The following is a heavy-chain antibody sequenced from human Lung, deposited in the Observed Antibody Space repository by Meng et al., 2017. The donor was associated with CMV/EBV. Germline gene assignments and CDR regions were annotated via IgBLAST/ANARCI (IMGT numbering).Heavy chain of an antibody. Sequence: ASVXVSXKASGYIFTKYGVNWMRQAPGQGPEWMGWISAYNGDTMYAPKVQGRVTMTTDTSTSTAYMELRGLRSDDTAVYYCARDAGTIAVSGIGDYWGQGTXVTVYS. V-gene: IGHV1-18*01. CDR3: ARDAGTIAVSGIGDY. J-gene: IGHJ4*02. D-gene: IGHD6-19*01. CDR2: ISAYNGDT. CDR1: GYIFTKYG.